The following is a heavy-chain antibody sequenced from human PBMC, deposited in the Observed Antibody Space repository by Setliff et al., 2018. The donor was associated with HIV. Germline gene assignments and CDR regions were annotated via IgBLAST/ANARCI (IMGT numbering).Heavy chain of an antibody. CDR3: ARDGGPGSGWGDYSYYFSMDV. D-gene: IGHD6-19*01. CDR2: IGPYNGRT. V-gene: IGHV1-18*01. J-gene: IGHJ6*03. CDR1: GYMFIAYG. Sequence: ASVKVSCKTSGYMFIAYGMSWVRRAPGQGLEWMGWIGPYNGRTEYAQEFQGRVSLTIDTSASKAYMELRSLRSDDTAVYYCARDGGPGSGWGDYSYYFSMDVWGKGTTVTVSS.